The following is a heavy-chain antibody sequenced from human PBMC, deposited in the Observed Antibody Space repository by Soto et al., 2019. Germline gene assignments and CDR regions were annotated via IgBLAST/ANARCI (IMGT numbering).Heavy chain of an antibody. J-gene: IGHJ6*03. Sequence: QVQLVQSGAEVKKPGASVKVSCKASGYTFTSYGISWVRQAPGQGLEWMGWISAYNGNTNYAQKLQGRVTMNTDTSTSTAYMELRSLRSDDTAVYYCARVVHGDYEFYYYYYMDVWGKGTTVTVSS. CDR2: ISAYNGNT. D-gene: IGHD4-17*01. CDR3: ARVVHGDYEFYYYYYMDV. CDR1: GYTFTSYG. V-gene: IGHV1-18*01.